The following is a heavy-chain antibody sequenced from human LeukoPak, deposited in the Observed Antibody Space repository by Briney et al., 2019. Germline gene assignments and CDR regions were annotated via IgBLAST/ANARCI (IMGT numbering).Heavy chain of an antibody. CDR1: GDSVSINSAA. D-gene: IGHD1-7*01. V-gene: IGHV6-1*01. J-gene: IGHJ6*02. CDR3: AREGNWNYREYYYGMDV. Sequence: SQTLSLTCAISGDSVSINSAAWNWIRQSPSRGLEWLGRTYYRSKWYNDYAVSVKSRITINPDTSKNQFSLQLNSVTPEDTAVYYCAREGNWNYREYYYGMDVWGQGTTVTVSS. CDR2: TYYRSKWYN.